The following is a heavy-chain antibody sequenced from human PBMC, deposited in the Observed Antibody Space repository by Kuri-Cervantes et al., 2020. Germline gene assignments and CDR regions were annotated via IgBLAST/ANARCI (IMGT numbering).Heavy chain of an antibody. CDR2: ISSSSSTI. CDR3: ARARGYCSGGSCFPPDY. V-gene: IGHV3-48*01. CDR1: GFTFSSYS. J-gene: IGHJ4*02. Sequence: LLLTCAASGFTFSSYSMNWVRQAPGKGLEWVSYISSSSSTIYYADSVKGRFTISRDNAKNSLYLQMNSLRAEDTAVYYCARARGYCSGGSCFPPDYWGQGTLVTVSS. D-gene: IGHD2-15*01.